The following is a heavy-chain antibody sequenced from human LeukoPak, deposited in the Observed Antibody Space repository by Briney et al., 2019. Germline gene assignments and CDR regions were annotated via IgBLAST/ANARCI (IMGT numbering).Heavy chain of an antibody. CDR1: RFTFSSYW. Sequence: GGSLRLSCAPSRFTFSSYWMSWVRQAPGKGLEGVANIKQDGSEKYYVDSVKGRFTISRDNAKNSLYLQMNSLRAEDTAVYYCARSLIVVAGFDYWGQGTLVTVSS. J-gene: IGHJ4*02. CDR3: ARSLIVVAGFDY. D-gene: IGHD2-15*01. CDR2: IKQDGSEK. V-gene: IGHV3-7*01.